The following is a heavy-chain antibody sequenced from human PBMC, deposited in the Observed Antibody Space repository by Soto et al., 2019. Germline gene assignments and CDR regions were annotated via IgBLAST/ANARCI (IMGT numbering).Heavy chain of an antibody. CDR1: GASIRSYY. V-gene: IGHV4-59*03. CDR3: VIGMGWLPDY. CDR2: IYHGDTT. D-gene: IGHD1-26*01. J-gene: IGHJ4*02. Sequence: SETLSLTCSVSGASIRSYYCNWVRQSPGKGLEWIGYIYHGDTTKYNPSLKSRVTISADTSKSQYSLTLRSVTAADTAVYYCVIGMGWLPDYWGQGKLVTVSS.